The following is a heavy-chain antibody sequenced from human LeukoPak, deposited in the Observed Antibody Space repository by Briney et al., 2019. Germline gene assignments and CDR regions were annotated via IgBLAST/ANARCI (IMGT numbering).Heavy chain of an antibody. Sequence: PGGSLRLSCAVSGFILSNYAMGWGRQAPGKGLEWVSGISGSGGRTYYGDSVKGRFTISRDNSKNTLYLQMNNLRAEDTAVYYCVAYDPLDYWGQGILVTVSS. J-gene: IGHJ4*02. CDR3: VAYDPLDY. D-gene: IGHD3-22*01. V-gene: IGHV3-23*01. CDR2: ISGSGGRT. CDR1: GFILSNYA.